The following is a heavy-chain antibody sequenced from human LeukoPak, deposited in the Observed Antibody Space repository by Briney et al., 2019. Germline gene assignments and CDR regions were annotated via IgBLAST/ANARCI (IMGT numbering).Heavy chain of an antibody. Sequence: SETLSLTCAVYGGSFSGYYWSWIRQPPGKGLEWIGEINHSGSTNYNPSLKSRVTISVDTSKNQFSLKLSSVTATDTAVYYCARLSSKVVRGVIITGFDYWGQGTLVTVSS. V-gene: IGHV4-34*01. CDR1: GGSFSGYY. J-gene: IGHJ4*02. D-gene: IGHD3-10*01. CDR3: ARLSSKVVRGVIITGFDY. CDR2: INHSGST.